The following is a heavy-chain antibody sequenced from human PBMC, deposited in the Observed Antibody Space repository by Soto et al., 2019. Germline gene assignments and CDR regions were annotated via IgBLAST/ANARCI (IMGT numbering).Heavy chain of an antibody. J-gene: IGHJ4*02. D-gene: IGHD5-12*01. CDR3: ARVGKRWLQLAADYFDY. CDR2: ITHSGTT. CDR1: GESFSGFY. Sequence: QVQLQQWGAGLLKPSETLSLTCAVYGESFSGFYWTWVRQPPGKGLEWIGEITHSGTTNYNPSLKSRVTISVDTSKNQFSLKLSSVTAADTAVYYCARVGKRWLQLAADYFDYWGQGTLVTVSS. V-gene: IGHV4-34*01.